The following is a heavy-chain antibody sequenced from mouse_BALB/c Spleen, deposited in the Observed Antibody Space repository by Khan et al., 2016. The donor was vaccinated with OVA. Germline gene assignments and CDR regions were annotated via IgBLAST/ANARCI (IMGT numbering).Heavy chain of an antibody. CDR1: GFSLTTYG. CDR2: IWSDGST. V-gene: IGHV2-6*02. Sequence: VQLQESGPGLVAPSQSLSITCTVSGFSLTTYGVHWVRQPPGKGLEWLVVIWSDGSTNYNSVLKSRLSISKDNSKSQVFLKMNSLQTDDTAMYYCARWFDGYASLYAMDYWGQGTSVTVSS. D-gene: IGHD2-3*01. J-gene: IGHJ4*01. CDR3: ARWFDGYASLYAMDY.